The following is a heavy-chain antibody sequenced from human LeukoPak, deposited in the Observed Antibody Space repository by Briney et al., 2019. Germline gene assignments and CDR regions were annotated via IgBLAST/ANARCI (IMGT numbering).Heavy chain of an antibody. CDR1: GFTFSSYD. D-gene: IGHD6-19*01. CDR2: IGTAGEI. Sequence: GGSLRLSCAASGFTFSSYDIHWVRQATGKGLEWVSGIGTAGEIYYPGSVKGRFTISRENAKNSLYLQMNSLRAGDTAVYYCARASQWLPPVDIWGQGTMVTVSS. J-gene: IGHJ3*02. V-gene: IGHV3-13*01. CDR3: ARASQWLPPVDI.